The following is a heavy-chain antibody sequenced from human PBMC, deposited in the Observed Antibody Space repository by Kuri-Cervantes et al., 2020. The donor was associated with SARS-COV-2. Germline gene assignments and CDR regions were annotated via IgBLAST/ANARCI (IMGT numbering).Heavy chain of an antibody. V-gene: IGHV3-73*01. CDR2: IRSKANSYAT. Sequence: LSLTCAASGFTFSGSAMHWVRQASGKGLEWVGRIRSKANSYATAYAASVKGRFTISRDDSKNTAYLQMNSLKTEDTAVYYCTSTNYDFWSGYVNWFDPWGQGTLVTVSS. CDR3: TSTNYDFWSGYVNWFDP. CDR1: GFTFSGSA. D-gene: IGHD3-3*01. J-gene: IGHJ5*02.